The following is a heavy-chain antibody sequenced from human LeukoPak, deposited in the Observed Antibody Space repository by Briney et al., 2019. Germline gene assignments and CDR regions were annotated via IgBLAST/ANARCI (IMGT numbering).Heavy chain of an antibody. CDR3: ARGPRVSYYKYDY. J-gene: IGHJ4*02. CDR2: MNPNSGNT. CDR1: GYTFTSYD. Sequence: ASVKVSCKASGYTFTSYDINWVRQATGQGLEWMGWMNPNSGNTGYAQKFQGRVTITRNTSISTAYMELSSLRSEDTAVYYCARGPRVSYYKYDYWGQGTLVTVSS. D-gene: IGHD1-26*01. V-gene: IGHV1-8*03.